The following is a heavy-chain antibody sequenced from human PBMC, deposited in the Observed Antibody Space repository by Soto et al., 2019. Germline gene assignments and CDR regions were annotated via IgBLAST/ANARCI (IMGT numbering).Heavy chain of an antibody. J-gene: IGHJ6*02. CDR1: GGTFSSYA. D-gene: IGHD5-12*01. V-gene: IGHV1-69*13. CDR2: IIPIFGTA. Sequence: SVKVSCKASGGTFSSYAISWVRQAPGQGLEWMGGIIPIFGTANYAQKFQGRVTITADESTSTAYMELSSLRSEDTAVYYCASRSYDTNYYYYGMDVWGQGTTVTVSS. CDR3: ASRSYDTNYYYYGMDV.